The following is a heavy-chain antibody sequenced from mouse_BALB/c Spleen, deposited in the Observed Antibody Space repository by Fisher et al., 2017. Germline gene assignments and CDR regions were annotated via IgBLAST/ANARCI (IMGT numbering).Heavy chain of an antibody. Sequence: KFKGKATLTVDKPSSTAYMQLSSLTSEDSAVYYCARGSYGYFDVWGTGTTVTVAS. D-gene: IGHD1-1*01. J-gene: IGHJ1*03. V-gene: IGHV1-72*01. CDR3: ARGSYGYFDV.